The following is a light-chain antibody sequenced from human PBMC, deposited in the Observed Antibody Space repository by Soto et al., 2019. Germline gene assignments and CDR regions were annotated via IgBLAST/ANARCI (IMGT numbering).Light chain of an antibody. CDR2: DVN. J-gene: IGLJ1*01. V-gene: IGLV2-8*01. CDR3: SAHGGTNPSV. Sequence: QSALTQPPSASGSPGQSVAISCTGTASDIGGYTFVSWYQQHPGKAPKLLIYDVNKRPSGVPDRFSGSKSVNTASLTVSGLQAEDEADYYCSAHGGTNPSVFGTGTKRTVL. CDR1: ASDIGGYTF.